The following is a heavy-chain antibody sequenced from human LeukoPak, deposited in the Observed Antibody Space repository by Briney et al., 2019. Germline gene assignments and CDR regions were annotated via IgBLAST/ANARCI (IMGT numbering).Heavy chain of an antibody. D-gene: IGHD6-19*01. CDR1: GYSFTSYW. V-gene: IGHV5-51*01. J-gene: IGHJ4*02. Sequence: GESLKISCKGSGYSFTSYWIGWVRQMPGKGLEWVGIIYPGDSDTRYSPSFQGQVTISADKSISTAYLQWSSLKASDTAMYYCASGYSSGWENYYFDYWGQGTLVTVSS. CDR2: IYPGDSDT. CDR3: ASGYSSGWENYYFDY.